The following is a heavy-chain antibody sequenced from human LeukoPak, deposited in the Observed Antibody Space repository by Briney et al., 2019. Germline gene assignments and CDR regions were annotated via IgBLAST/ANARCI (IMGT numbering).Heavy chain of an antibody. V-gene: IGHV3-7*01. CDR1: GFTFGDYA. D-gene: IGHD7-27*01. J-gene: IGHJ4*02. Sequence: GGSLRLSCTASGFTFGDYAMSWFRQAPGKGLEWVANIKTDGSQIYYVDSVKGRFTISRDNAKNSLYLQMNSLRAEDTAVYYCARDLNWETYWGQGTLVSVSS. CDR2: IKTDGSQI. CDR3: ARDLNWETY.